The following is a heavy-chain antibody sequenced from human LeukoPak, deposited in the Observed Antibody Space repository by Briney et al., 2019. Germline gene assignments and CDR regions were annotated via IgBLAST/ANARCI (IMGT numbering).Heavy chain of an antibody. V-gene: IGHV4-59*01. J-gene: IGHJ4*02. CDR1: GGXMSSYY. CDR3: ARVFHDSSGYPLDY. CDR2: TYYSGNT. D-gene: IGHD3-22*01. Sequence: SETLSLTCTVSGGXMSSYYCSWIRQPPGKGLEWIGYTYYSGNTNYNPSLKSRVTISVDTSKNQFSLKVSSVTAADTAVYYCARVFHDSSGYPLDYWGQGTLVTVSS.